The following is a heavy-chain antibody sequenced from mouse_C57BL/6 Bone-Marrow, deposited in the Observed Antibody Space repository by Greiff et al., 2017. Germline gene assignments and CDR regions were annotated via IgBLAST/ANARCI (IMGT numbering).Heavy chain of an antibody. V-gene: IGHV14-4*01. D-gene: IGHD1-1*01. CDR3: TTWAYYYVAMDY. Sequence: EVKLMESGAELVRPGASVKLSCTASGFNIKDDYMHWVKQRPEQGLEWIGWIDPENGDTEYASKFQGKATITADTSSNTAYLQLSSLTSEDTAVYYCTTWAYYYVAMDYWGQGTSVTVSS. CDR2: IDPENGDT. CDR1: GFNIKDDY. J-gene: IGHJ4*01.